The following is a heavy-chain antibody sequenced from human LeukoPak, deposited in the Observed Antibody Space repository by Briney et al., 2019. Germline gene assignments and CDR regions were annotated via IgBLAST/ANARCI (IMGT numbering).Heavy chain of an antibody. J-gene: IGHJ5*02. V-gene: IGHV4-4*07. D-gene: IGHD3-3*01. CDR2: IYTSGST. CDR3: ARDLPQVGFRRTNWFDP. Sequence: SETLSLTCTVSGGSISSYYWSWIRQPAGKGLEWIGRIYTSGSTNYNPSLKSRVTMSVDTSKNQFSLKLSSVTAADTAVYYCARDLPQVGFRRTNWFDPWGQGTLVTVSS. CDR1: GGSISSYY.